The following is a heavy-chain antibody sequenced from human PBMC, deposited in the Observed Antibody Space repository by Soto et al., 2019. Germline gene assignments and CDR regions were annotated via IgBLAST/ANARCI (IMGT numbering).Heavy chain of an antibody. V-gene: IGHV3-48*02. CDR1: GFTFSSYS. CDR2: ISSSSSTI. J-gene: IGHJ6*02. CDR3: ARDRYYDSSGYYFSAYYYYGMDV. D-gene: IGHD3-22*01. Sequence: GGSLRLSCAASGFTFSSYSMNWVRQAPGKGLEWVSYISSSSSTIYYADSVKGRFTISRDNAKNSLYLQMNSLRDEDTAVYYCARDRYYDSSGYYFSAYYYYGMDVWGQGTTVTVSS.